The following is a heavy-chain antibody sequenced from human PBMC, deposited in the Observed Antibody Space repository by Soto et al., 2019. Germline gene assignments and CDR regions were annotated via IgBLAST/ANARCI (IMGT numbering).Heavy chain of an antibody. CDR1: GFTFSSYE. D-gene: IGHD3-22*01. Sequence: RVSLRLSCAASGFTFSSYEMNWVRQAPGKGLEWVSYISSSGSTTYYADSVKGRFTISRDNAKNSLYPQMNSLRAEDTAVYYCARVPDSSGYSDYWGQGTLVTVSS. V-gene: IGHV3-48*03. J-gene: IGHJ4*02. CDR2: ISSSGSTT. CDR3: ARVPDSSGYSDY.